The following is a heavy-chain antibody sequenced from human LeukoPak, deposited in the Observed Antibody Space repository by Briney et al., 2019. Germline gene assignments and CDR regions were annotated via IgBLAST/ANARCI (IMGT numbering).Heavy chain of an antibody. V-gene: IGHV3-30*04. CDR3: ARDTKWGQNFDY. CDR1: GFTFSTYA. J-gene: IGHJ4*02. Sequence: GGSLRLSCAASGFTFSTYAMHWVRQASGRGLQWVAVISFDSRNKYHADSVKGRFTISRDNSKNTLYLQMNSLRTEDTAVYYCARDTKWGQNFDYWGQGTLVTVSS. D-gene: IGHD7-27*01. CDR2: ISFDSRNK.